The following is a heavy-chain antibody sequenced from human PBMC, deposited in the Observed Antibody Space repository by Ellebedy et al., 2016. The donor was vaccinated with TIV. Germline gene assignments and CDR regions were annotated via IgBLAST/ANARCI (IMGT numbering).Heavy chain of an antibody. CDR1: GHTFRGYY. Sequence: ASVKVSCKASGHTFRGYYIHWVRQAPGQGLEWMGWITPNSGGTNHAQKFQGRLTLTTETSINTAYMELNRLTSDDTAMYYCARDEVVGASRGYQFYGMDVWGQGTTVTVSS. V-gene: IGHV1-2*02. J-gene: IGHJ6*02. D-gene: IGHD6-25*01. CDR2: ITPNSGGT. CDR3: ARDEVVGASRGYQFYGMDV.